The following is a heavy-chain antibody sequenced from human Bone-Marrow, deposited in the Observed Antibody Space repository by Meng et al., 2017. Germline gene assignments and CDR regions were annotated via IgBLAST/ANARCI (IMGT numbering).Heavy chain of an antibody. CDR2: ISYDGSNK. D-gene: IGHD1-1*01. J-gene: IGHJ4*02. V-gene: IGHV3-30*01. Sequence: GGSLRLSCAASGFTFSSYAMHWVRQAPGKGLEWVAVISYDGSNKYYADSVKGRFTISRDNSKNTLYLQMNSLRAEDTAVYYCARLTQQLSFDYWGQGNLVTVSS. CDR1: GFTFSSYA. CDR3: ARLTQQLSFDY.